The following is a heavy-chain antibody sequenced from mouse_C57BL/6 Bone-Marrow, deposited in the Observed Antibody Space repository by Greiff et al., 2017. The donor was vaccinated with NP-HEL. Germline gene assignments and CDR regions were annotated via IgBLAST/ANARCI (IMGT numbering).Heavy chain of an antibody. J-gene: IGHJ3*01. D-gene: IGHD3-3*01. Sequence: GGGLVQPKGSLKLSCAASGFSFNTYAMNWVRQAPGKGLEWVARIRSKSNNYATYYADSVKDRFTISRDDSESMLYLQMNNLKTEDTAMYYCVRLGGTRFAYWGQGTLVTVSA. CDR2: IRSKSNNYAT. V-gene: IGHV10-1*01. CDR3: VRLGGTRFAY. CDR1: GFSFNTYA.